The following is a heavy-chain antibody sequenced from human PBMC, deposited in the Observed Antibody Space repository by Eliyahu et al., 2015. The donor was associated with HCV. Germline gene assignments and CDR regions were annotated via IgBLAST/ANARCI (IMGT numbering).Heavy chain of an antibody. V-gene: IGHV4-61*02. Sequence: QVQLQESGPGLVKPSQTLSLTCTVSGDSISSXTFYWHWIRQPAGKGLEWVGRVYRSGSTHYNPSLKSRVAISVDTSNNQFSLKLTSVTAADTIVYYCARVPGYDSYWYDFWGQGTLVTVSS. J-gene: IGHJ5*01. CDR2: VYRSGST. CDR3: ARVPGYDSYWYDF. D-gene: IGHD3-22*01. CDR1: GDSISSXTFY.